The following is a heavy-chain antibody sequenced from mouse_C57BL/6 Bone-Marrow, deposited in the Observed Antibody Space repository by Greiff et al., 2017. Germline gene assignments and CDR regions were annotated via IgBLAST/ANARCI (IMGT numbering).Heavy chain of an antibody. Sequence: VQLQESGAELARPGASVKLSCKASGYTFTSYGISWVKQRTGQGLEWIGEIYPRSGNTYYNEKFKGKATLTADKYSSTAYMELRSLTSEDSAVYFCARRNYGSTNWYFDVWGTGTTVTVSS. CDR3: ARRNYGSTNWYFDV. CDR1: GYTFTSYG. D-gene: IGHD1-1*01. CDR2: IYPRSGNT. V-gene: IGHV1-81*01. J-gene: IGHJ1*03.